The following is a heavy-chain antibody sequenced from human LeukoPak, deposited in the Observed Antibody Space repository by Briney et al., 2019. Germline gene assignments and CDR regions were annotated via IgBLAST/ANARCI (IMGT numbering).Heavy chain of an antibody. J-gene: IGHJ3*02. CDR1: GGTFSSYA. CDR2: IIPLFGTA. Sequence: ASVKVSCKASGGTFSSYAISWVRQAPGQGLEWMGGIIPLFGTADYIQKFQGRVTITADESTNTAYMELSSLGSEDTAVYYCARGTKEDCSSSSCDWGDAFAIWGQGTMVTVSS. D-gene: IGHD2-2*01. CDR3: ARGTKEDCSSSSCDWGDAFAI. V-gene: IGHV1-69*01.